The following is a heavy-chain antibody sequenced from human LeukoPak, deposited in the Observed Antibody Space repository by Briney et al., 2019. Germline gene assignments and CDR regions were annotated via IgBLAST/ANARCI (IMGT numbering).Heavy chain of an antibody. CDR2: ITTDGSST. CDR1: GFTFSSYW. J-gene: IGHJ6*04. CDR3: AELGITMIGGV. D-gene: IGHD3-10*02. Sequence: GGSLRLSCAASGFTFSSYWMHWVRQAPGKGLVWVSRITTDGSSTSYADSVKGRFTISRDNAKNSLYLQMNSLRAEDTAVYYCAELGITMIGGVWGKGTTVTISS. V-gene: IGHV3-74*01.